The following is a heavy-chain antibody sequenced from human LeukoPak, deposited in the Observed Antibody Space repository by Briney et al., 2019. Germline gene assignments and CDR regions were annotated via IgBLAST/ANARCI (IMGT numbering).Heavy chain of an antibody. D-gene: IGHD6-13*01. CDR1: GFTFSSYE. J-gene: IGHJ4*02. V-gene: IGHV3-48*03. Sequence: GGSLRLSCAASGFTFSSYETNWVRQAPGKGLEWVSYISSSGSTIYYADSVKGRFTISRDNAKNSLYLQMNSLRAEDTAVYYCARSVGAAAGRIHFDYWGQGTLVTVSS. CDR2: ISSSGSTI. CDR3: ARSVGAAAGRIHFDY.